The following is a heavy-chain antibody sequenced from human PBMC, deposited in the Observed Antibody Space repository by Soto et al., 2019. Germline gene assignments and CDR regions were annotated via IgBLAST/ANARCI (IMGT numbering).Heavy chain of an antibody. CDR2: IYYSGST. D-gene: IGHD3-9*01. CDR3: ARHGTGYYYYYGMDV. J-gene: IGHJ6*02. CDR1: GGSITCSRYY. V-gene: IGHV4-39*01. Sequence: SETLSLTCTVSGGSITCSRYYCGWIRQPPGKGLEWIGSIYYSGSTYYNPSLKSRVTISVDTSKNQFSLKLSSVTAADTAVYYCARHGTGYYYYYGMDVWGQGTTVT.